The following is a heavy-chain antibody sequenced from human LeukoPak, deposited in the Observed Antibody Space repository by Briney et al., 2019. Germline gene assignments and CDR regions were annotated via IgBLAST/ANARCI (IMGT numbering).Heavy chain of an antibody. D-gene: IGHD2-8*01. CDR1: GFTFSSNW. CDR2: IKQGGSQE. CDR3: ARDSRFCTISNCRVDAFDL. Sequence: PGGPLRLSCSASGFTFSSNWISWVRQAPGKGLGGVANIKQGGSQEYYLDSVRGRFTIYRDNAKNSVSLQMSSLRAEDTAVYYCARDSRFCTISNCRVDAFDLWGQGTMVTVTS. J-gene: IGHJ3*01. V-gene: IGHV3-7*01.